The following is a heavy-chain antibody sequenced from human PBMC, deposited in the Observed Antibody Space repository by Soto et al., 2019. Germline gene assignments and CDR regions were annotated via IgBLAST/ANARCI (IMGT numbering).Heavy chain of an antibody. Sequence: QVQLVQSGAEVRKPGTSVRVSCKPSGYTFSSYGISWVRQAPGQGLEWMGWIRPDSGNTDYAQKFEGRVTKXADTPTSTAYMELRSLRSDDTAVYYCARDRSTSDYWGQGTLVTVSS. V-gene: IGHV1-18*01. CDR2: IRPDSGNT. CDR1: GYTFSSYG. D-gene: IGHD2-2*01. CDR3: ARDRSTSDY. J-gene: IGHJ4*02.